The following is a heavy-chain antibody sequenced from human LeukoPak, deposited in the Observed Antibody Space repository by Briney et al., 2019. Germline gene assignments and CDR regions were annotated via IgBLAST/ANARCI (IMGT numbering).Heavy chain of an antibody. CDR2: FYYSGST. CDR3: ARFQSGYDYYSYYMDV. J-gene: IGHJ6*03. Sequence: SETLSLTCAVSRVPITSYYWSWIRQPPGKGLEWVGCFYYSGSTNYNPSLKSRVTISVDTSKNQFSLKLSSVTAADTAVYYCARFQSGYDYYSYYMDVWGKGTTVTVSS. D-gene: IGHD3-3*01. V-gene: IGHV4-59*01. CDR1: RVPITSYY.